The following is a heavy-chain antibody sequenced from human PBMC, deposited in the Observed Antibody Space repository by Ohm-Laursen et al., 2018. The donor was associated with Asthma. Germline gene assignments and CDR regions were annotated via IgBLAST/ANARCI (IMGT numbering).Heavy chain of an antibody. J-gene: IGHJ6*02. D-gene: IGHD1-1*01. V-gene: IGHV3-48*01. CDR3: AVKTTSAGFDV. CDR1: GFTFSSYS. Sequence: GSLRLSRAASGFTFSSYSMNWVRQAPGKGLEWVSYITSYSSTTYYADSVKGRFTISRDNAKNSLYLQMNSLRAQDTAVYYCAVKTTSAGFDVWGQGTTVTVSS. CDR2: ITSYSSTT.